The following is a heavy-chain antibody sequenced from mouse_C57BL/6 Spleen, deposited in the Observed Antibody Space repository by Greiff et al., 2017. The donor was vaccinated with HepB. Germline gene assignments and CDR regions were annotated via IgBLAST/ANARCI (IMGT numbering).Heavy chain of an antibody. CDR3: ARWEDYGSSYPYWYFDV. CDR1: GYTFTSYW. J-gene: IGHJ1*03. Sequence: VQLQQPGAELVRPGSSVKLSCKASGYTFTSYWMHWVKQRPIQGLEWIGNIDPSDSETHYNQKFKDKATLTVDKSSSTAYMQLSSLTSEDSAVYYCARWEDYGSSYPYWYFDVWGTGTTVTVSS. D-gene: IGHD1-1*01. V-gene: IGHV1-52*01. CDR2: IDPSDSET.